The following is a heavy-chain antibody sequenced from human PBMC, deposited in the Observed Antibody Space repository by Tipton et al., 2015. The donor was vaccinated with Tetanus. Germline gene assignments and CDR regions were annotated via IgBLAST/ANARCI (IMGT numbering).Heavy chain of an antibody. CDR1: GVTFRRYG. D-gene: IGHD2/OR15-2a*01. CDR2: ISNDGTQK. CDR3: TRDTRGGRIVGPGA. J-gene: IGHJ5*02. Sequence: SGVTFRRYGMHWVRQAPGKGLEWVAFISNDGTQKFYADPVKGRFTVSRDDSKSSLYLQMNSLKSEDTGVYYCTRDTRGGRIVGPGAWGQGTLVTVSS. V-gene: IGHV3-33*05.